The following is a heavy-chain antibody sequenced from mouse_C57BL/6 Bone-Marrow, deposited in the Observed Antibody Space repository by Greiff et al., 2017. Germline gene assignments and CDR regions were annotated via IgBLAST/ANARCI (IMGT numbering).Heavy chain of an antibody. D-gene: IGHD1-1*01. CDR1: GFTFSDYY. CDR3: ARDRGSSYPYWYFDV. V-gene: IGHV5-16*01. J-gene: IGHJ1*03. CDR2: INYDGSST. Sequence: VQLKESEGGLVQPGSSMKLSCTASGFTFSDYYMAWVRQVPEKGLEWVANINYDGSSTYYLDSLKSRFIISRDNAKNILYLQMSSLKSEDTATYYCARDRGSSYPYWYFDVWGTGTTVTVSS.